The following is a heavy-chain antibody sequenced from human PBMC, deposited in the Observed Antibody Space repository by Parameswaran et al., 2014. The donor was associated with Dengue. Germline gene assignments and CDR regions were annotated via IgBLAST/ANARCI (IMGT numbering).Heavy chain of an antibody. CDR2: INTYNGNT. Sequence: WVRQAPGQGLEWMGWINTYNGNTIYAQKLQGRVTMTTDTSTSTAYMELRSLRSDDTAVYYCARVFDFDYWGQGTLVTVSS. V-gene: IGHV1-18*01. J-gene: IGHJ4*02. CDR3: ARVFDFDY. D-gene: IGHD3-9*01.